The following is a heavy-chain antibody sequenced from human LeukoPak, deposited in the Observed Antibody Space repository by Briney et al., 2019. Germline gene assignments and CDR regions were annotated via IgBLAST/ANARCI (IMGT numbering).Heavy chain of an antibody. D-gene: IGHD3-10*01. V-gene: IGHV4-34*01. Sequence: SETLSLTCAAYGGSFSGYYWTWIRQPPGKGLEWTGEINHSGSTIYNPSLKSRVTIPVDTSKNQFSLNLSSVTAADTAVYYCARGRYYGSGTYYNVLDLDYWGQGTLVTVSS. CDR2: INHSGST. CDR3: ARGRYYGSGTYYNVLDLDY. J-gene: IGHJ4*02. CDR1: GGSFSGYY.